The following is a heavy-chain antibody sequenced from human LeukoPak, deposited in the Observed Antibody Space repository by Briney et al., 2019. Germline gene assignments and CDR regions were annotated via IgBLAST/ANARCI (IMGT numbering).Heavy chain of an antibody. CDR3: AREGFGELSHFDC. J-gene: IGHJ4*02. V-gene: IGHV4-34*01. Sequence: PSETLSLTCVVYGGSFSGDYWSWIRQPPGRGLEWIGEINHSGRTNYNPSLKSRVTISVDTSKNQFSLKLSSVTAADTAVYYCAREGFGELSHFDCWGQGTLVTVSS. D-gene: IGHD3-10*01. CDR2: INHSGRT. CDR1: GGSFSGDY.